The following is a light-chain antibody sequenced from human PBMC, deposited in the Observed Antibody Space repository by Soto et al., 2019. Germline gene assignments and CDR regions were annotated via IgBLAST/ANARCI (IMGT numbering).Light chain of an antibody. CDR2: DNN. CDR3: GTWDSSLSWG. Sequence: QSVLTQPPSVSAAPGQKVTISCSGSSSNIGNNYVSWYQQLPGTAPKLLIYDNNKRPSGIPDRFSGSKSGTSATLGITGLQTGDEADYYCGTWDSSLSWGFGGGNKLTVL. CDR1: SSNIGNNY. J-gene: IGLJ2*01. V-gene: IGLV1-51*01.